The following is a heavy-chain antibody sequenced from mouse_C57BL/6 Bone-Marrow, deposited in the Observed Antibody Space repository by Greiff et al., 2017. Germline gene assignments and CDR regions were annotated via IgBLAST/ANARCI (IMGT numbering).Heavy chain of an antibody. Sequence: VQLQQSGPELVKPGASVKIPCKASGYTFTDYNMDWVKQSHGKSLEWIGDINPNNGGTIYNQKFKGKATLTVDKSSSTAYMELRSLTSEDTAVYYCARRDYYGSRGDWYFDVWGTGTTVTVSS. CDR3: ARRDYYGSRGDWYFDV. J-gene: IGHJ1*03. CDR2: INPNNGGT. D-gene: IGHD1-1*01. V-gene: IGHV1-18*01. CDR1: GYTFTDYN.